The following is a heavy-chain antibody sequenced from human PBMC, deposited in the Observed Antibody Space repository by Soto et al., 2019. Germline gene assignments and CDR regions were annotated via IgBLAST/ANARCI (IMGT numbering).Heavy chain of an antibody. J-gene: IGHJ4*02. Sequence: QLVQSGSEVKKPGSSVKVSCQASGGTFSGYVVTWVRQAPGQGLEVMGEFVPLFGTTNYAQRFSGRITITAEESTSTAYMELRTLRSDDTAVYYCATHGLGVSSPPYFDNWGQGTLVTVSS. D-gene: IGHD3-16*01. CDR2: FVPLFGTT. CDR1: GGTFSGYV. CDR3: ATHGLGVSSPPYFDN. V-gene: IGHV1-69*01.